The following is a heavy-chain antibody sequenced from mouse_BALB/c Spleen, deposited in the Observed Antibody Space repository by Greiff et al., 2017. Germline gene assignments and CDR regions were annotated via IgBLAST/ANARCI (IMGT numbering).Heavy chain of an antibody. CDR1: GYTFTDYN. V-gene: IGHV1-18*01. CDR3: ARLSYGNLWFAY. CDR2: INPNNGGT. J-gene: IGHJ3*01. D-gene: IGHD2-1*01. Sequence: EVQLQQSGPELVKPGASVKIPCKASGYTFTDYNMDWVKQSHGKSLEWIGDINPNNGGTIYNQKFKGKATLTVDKSSSTAYMELRSLTSEDTAVYYCARLSYGNLWFAYWGQGTLVTVSA.